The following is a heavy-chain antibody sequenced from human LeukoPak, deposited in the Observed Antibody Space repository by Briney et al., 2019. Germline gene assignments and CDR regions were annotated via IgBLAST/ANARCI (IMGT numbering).Heavy chain of an antibody. Sequence: PLETLSLTCTVSGGFIRSSYYYWGWIRQPPGKGLEWIGSIYDSGSTYYNPSLKSRVTISVDTSKNQFSLKLSSVTAADTAVCYCATGYSGPDAFDIWGQGTMVTVSS. V-gene: IGHV4-39*07. J-gene: IGHJ3*02. CDR2: IYDSGST. CDR3: ATGYSGPDAFDI. D-gene: IGHD5-12*01. CDR1: GGFIRSSYYY.